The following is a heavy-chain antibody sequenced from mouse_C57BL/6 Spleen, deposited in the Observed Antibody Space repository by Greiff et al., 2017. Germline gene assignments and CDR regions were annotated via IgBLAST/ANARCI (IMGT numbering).Heavy chain of an antibody. CDR1: GYAFTNYL. Sequence: QVQLQQSGAELVRPGTSVKVSCKASGYAFTNYLIEWVKQRPGQGLEWIGVINPGSGGTKYNEKFKGKAKLTADKSSSTAYMQLSSLTSVDSAVYFCVITTVVPYYSDYWGQGTTLTVSS. CDR2: INPGSGGT. J-gene: IGHJ2*01. D-gene: IGHD1-1*01. CDR3: VITTVVPYYSDY. V-gene: IGHV1-54*01.